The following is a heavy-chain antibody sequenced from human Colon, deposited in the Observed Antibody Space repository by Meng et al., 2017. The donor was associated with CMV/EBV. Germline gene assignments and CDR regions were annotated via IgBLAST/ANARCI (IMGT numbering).Heavy chain of an antibody. J-gene: IGHJ4*02. V-gene: IGHV1-2*02. CDR2: INPNSGGT. CDR1: EYTFTGYY. CDR3: ARDWYPGDRRGSFDY. D-gene: IGHD3-22*01. Sequence: QVQLVQSGAEMKKPGASVKVSCKASEYTFTGYYMHWVRQAPGQGLEWMGWINPNSGGTNYAQKFQGRVTMTRDTSITTAYMELSRLRSDDTAVYYCARDWYPGDRRGSFDYWGQGTLVTVSS.